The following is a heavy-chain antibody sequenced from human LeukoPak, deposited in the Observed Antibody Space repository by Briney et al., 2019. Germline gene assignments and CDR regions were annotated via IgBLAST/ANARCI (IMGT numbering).Heavy chain of an antibody. J-gene: IGHJ4*02. CDR2: IIPIFGTA. D-gene: IGHD6-6*01. CDR3: ARDRRGAARPHYFDY. CDR1: GGTFSSYA. V-gene: IGHV1-69*13. Sequence: ASVKVSCKASGGTFSSYAISWVRQAPGQGLEWMGGIIPIFGTANYAQKFQGRVTITADESTSTAYMELSSVRSEDTAVYYCARDRRGAARPHYFDYWGQGTLVTVSA.